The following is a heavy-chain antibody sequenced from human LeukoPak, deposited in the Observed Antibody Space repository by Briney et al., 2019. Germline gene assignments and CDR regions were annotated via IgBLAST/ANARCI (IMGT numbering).Heavy chain of an antibody. CDR3: ATFAGGGSGTSY. CDR2: ISSSGSTI. Sequence: PGGSLRLSCAASGFTFSSYEMNWVRQAPGKGLEWVSYISSSGSTIYYADSVKGRFTISRDNAKNSLYLQMNSLRAEDTAVYYCATFAGGGSGTSYWGQGTLVTVSS. V-gene: IGHV3-48*03. CDR1: GFTFSSYE. D-gene: IGHD3-10*01. J-gene: IGHJ4*02.